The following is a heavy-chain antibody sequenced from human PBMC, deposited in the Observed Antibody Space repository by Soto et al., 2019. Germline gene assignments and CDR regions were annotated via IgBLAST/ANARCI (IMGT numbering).Heavy chain of an antibody. CDR1: GGSISSYY. V-gene: IGHV4-59*01. CDR3: ERGILLWSRHPDFAY. Sequence: PSETLSLTCTVSGGSISSYYWSWIRQPPGKGLEWIGYIYYSGSTNYNPSLKSRVTISVDTSKNQFSLKLSSVTAADTAVYYCERGILLWSRHPDFAYWGHGTPVTVSS. D-gene: IGHD3-10*01. J-gene: IGHJ4*01. CDR2: IYYSGST.